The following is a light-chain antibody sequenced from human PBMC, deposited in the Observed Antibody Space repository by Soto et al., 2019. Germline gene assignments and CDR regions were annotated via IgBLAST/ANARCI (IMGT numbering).Light chain of an antibody. CDR1: QDISNY. CDR2: DAS. V-gene: IGKV1-33*01. J-gene: IGKJ3*01. CDR3: QQYDNLPPFT. Sequence: IQMTQSPSSLSASVGARVTITCQASQDISNYLNWYQQKPGKAPKLLIYDASNLETGVPPRFSGSGSGTDFTFTISSLQPEDIATYYCQQYDNLPPFTFGPGTKVDIK.